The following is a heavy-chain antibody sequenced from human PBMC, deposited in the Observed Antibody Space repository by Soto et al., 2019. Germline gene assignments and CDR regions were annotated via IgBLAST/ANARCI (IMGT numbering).Heavy chain of an antibody. D-gene: IGHD2-21*01. V-gene: IGHV4-4*02. CDR3: SGGGRPGQIDWFDP. CDR1: GGSLSSCNW. CDR2: IYRYGST. Sequence: QVQLQESGPRLVKPSGTLSLTCAVYGGSLSSCNWWSWVRQPPGKGLEWIGEIYRYGSTSYNPSLKSRVTIAVDKSKIQIPLKMTSLTAADTAVYFCSGGGRPGQIDWFDPWGQGILVTVSS. J-gene: IGHJ5*02.